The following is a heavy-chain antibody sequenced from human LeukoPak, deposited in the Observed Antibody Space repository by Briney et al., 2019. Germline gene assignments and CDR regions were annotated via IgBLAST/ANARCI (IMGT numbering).Heavy chain of an antibody. Sequence: SETLSLTCTVSGGSISSSNWWSWVRQPPGKGLEWIGEVYRSGSINYNPSLKSRVTISIDKSKNQFSLKLSSVTAADTAVYYCARVALYDSSAHNYFDYWGQGTLVTVSS. CDR3: ARVALYDSSAHNYFDY. CDR1: GGSISSSNW. J-gene: IGHJ4*02. V-gene: IGHV4-4*02. CDR2: VYRSGSI. D-gene: IGHD3-22*01.